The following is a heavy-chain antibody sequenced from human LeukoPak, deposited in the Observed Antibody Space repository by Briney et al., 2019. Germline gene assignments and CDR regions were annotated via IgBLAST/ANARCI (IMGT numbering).Heavy chain of an antibody. Sequence: ASVKVSCKASGYTFASYGISWARHAPGQGLEWMGWISAYNGNTNYAQKLQGRVTMTTDTSTSTAYMELRSLRSDDTAVYYCARDRTSSGWYRGMDVWGQGTTVTVSS. J-gene: IGHJ6*02. CDR3: ARDRTSSGWYRGMDV. CDR2: ISAYNGNT. V-gene: IGHV1-18*01. D-gene: IGHD6-19*01. CDR1: GYTFASYG.